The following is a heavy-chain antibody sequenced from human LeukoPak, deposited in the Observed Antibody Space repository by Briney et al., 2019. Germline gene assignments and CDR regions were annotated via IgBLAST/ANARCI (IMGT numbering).Heavy chain of an antibody. V-gene: IGHV4-39*01. D-gene: IGHD1-26*01. J-gene: IGHJ4*02. CDR2: IYYSGST. Sequence: SETLSLTCTVSGGSISSSSYYWGWIRQPPGKGLEWIGSIYYSGSTYYNPSLKSRVTISVDTSKNQFSLKLSSVTAADTAVYYCARHLWVGATISFWGQGTLVTVSS. CDR3: ARHLWVGATISF. CDR1: GGSISSSSYY.